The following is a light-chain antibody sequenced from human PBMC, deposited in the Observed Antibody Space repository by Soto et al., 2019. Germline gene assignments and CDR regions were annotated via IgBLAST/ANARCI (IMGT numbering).Light chain of an antibody. CDR3: QQYANSPRT. J-gene: IGKJ1*01. V-gene: IGKV3-20*01. CDR2: DAS. Sequence: EIVLTQSPGTLSLSPGERATLSCRASQSVSGSYLAWYQQKPGQAPRLLIYDASSRPTGIPDRFSGSGSGTDFTLTISRLEPEDFAVYYCQQYANSPRTFGQGTKVEIK. CDR1: QSVSGSY.